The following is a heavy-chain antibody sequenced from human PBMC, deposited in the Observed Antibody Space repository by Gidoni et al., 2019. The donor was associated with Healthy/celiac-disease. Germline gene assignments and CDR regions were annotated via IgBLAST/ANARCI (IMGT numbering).Heavy chain of an antibody. Sequence: QLQLQESGPGLVQPSEALSLTCTVSGGSISSSSYYWGWIRQPPGKGLEWIGSIYYSGSTYYNPSLKSRVTISVDTSKNQFSLKLSSVTAADTAVYYCARRGRDFWSGYLNWFDPWGQGTLVTVSS. J-gene: IGHJ5*02. CDR3: ARRGRDFWSGYLNWFDP. V-gene: IGHV4-39*01. CDR2: IYYSGST. CDR1: GGSISSSSYY. D-gene: IGHD3-3*01.